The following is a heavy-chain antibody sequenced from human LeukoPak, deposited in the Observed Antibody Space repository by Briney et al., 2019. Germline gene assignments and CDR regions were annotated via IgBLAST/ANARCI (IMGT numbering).Heavy chain of an antibody. CDR1: GFTFSSYA. Sequence: GGSLRLSGAASGFTFSSYAMSWVRQAPGKGLEWVSAISGSGGSTFYADSVKGRFTISRDNSKNALYLQMNSLRAEDTAIYYCAKDFTTMVVRDAFDMWGQGTMVTVSS. V-gene: IGHV3-23*01. CDR2: ISGSGGST. D-gene: IGHD3-22*01. J-gene: IGHJ3*02. CDR3: AKDFTTMVVRDAFDM.